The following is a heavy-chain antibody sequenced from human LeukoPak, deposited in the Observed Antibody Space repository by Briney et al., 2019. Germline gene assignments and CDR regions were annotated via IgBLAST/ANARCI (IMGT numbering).Heavy chain of an antibody. CDR1: GGSISSGGYS. CDR2: IYHSGST. CDR3: ARGPVLRFLEWLEDYGMDV. V-gene: IGHV4-30-2*01. J-gene: IGHJ6*02. D-gene: IGHD3-3*01. Sequence: PSETLSLTCAVSGGSISSGGYSWSWIRQPPGKGLEWIGYIYHSGSTYYNPSLKSRVTISVGRSKNQFSLRLSSVTAADTAVYYCARGPVLRFLEWLEDYGMDVWGQGTTVTVSS.